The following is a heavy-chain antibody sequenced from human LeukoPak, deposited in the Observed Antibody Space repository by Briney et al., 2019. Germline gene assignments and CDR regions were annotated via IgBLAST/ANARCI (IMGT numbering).Heavy chain of an antibody. CDR3: AKAVSGRPQAFDI. CDR2: ISSSGGST. Sequence: GGSLRLSCAASGFTFSSYAVSWVRQAPGKGLEWVSAISSSGGSTYYADSVKGRFTISRDNSKNTLYLQMNSLRAEDTAVYYCAKAVSGRPQAFDIWGQGTMVTVSS. V-gene: IGHV3-23*01. J-gene: IGHJ3*02. D-gene: IGHD6-6*01. CDR1: GFTFSSYA.